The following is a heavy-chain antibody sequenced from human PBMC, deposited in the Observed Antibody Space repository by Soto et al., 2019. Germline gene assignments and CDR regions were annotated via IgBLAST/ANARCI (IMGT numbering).Heavy chain of an antibody. V-gene: IGHV1-46*01. D-gene: IGHD5-18*01. CDR3: ARDLTAIGISQFYFDY. CDR2: INPSAGST. J-gene: IGHJ4*02. CDR1: GYTFSTYY. Sequence: GASVKVSCKASGYTFSTYYLHWVRQAPGQALEWVGLINPSAGSTTYAQKFQGRVTMTRDTSTSTIYMELSSLRSEDTAVYYCARDLTAIGISQFYFDYWGQGTLVTVSS.